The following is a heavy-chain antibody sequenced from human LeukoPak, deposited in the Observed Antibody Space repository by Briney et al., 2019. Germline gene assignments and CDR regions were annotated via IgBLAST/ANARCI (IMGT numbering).Heavy chain of an antibody. V-gene: IGHV4-59*01. D-gene: IGHD2-2*02. CDR2: IYYSGST. J-gene: IGHJ3*02. CDR3: ARQGLYCSSTSCYTQGSDAFDI. CDR1: GGSISSYY. Sequence: SETLSLTCTVSGGSISSYYWSWIRQPPGKGLEWIGYIYYSGSTNYNPSLKSRVTISVDTSKNQFSLKLSSVTAADTAVYYCARQGLYCSSTSCYTQGSDAFDIWGQGTMVTVSS.